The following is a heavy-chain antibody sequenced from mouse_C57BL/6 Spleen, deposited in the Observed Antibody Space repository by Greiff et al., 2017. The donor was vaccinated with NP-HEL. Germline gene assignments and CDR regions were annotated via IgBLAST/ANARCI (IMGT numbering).Heavy chain of an antibody. CDR3: ARRGSNYGFAY. D-gene: IGHD2-5*01. CDR2: INPGSGGT. V-gene: IGHV1-54*01. CDR1: GYAFTNYL. J-gene: IGHJ3*01. Sequence: VKLQQSGAELVRPGTSVKVSCKASGYAFTNYLIEWVKQRPGQGLEWIGVINPGSGGTNYNEKFKGKATLTADKSSSTAYMQLSSLTSEDSAVYFCARRGSNYGFAYWGQGTLVTVSA.